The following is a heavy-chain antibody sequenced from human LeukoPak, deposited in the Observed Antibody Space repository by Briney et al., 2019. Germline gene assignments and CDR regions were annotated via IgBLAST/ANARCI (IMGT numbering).Heavy chain of an antibody. J-gene: IGHJ6*03. CDR2: MNPNSGNT. V-gene: IGHV1-8*03. CDR1: GYTFTSYG. CDR3: ARPSMTSVVPRGFDYYYYYMDV. Sequence: ASVKVSCKASGYTFTSYGISWVRQAPGQGLEWMGWMNPNSGNTGYAQKFQGRVTITRNTSISTAYMELSSLRSEDTAVYYCARPSMTSVVPRGFDYYYYYMDVWGKGTTVTVSS. D-gene: IGHD2/OR15-2a*01.